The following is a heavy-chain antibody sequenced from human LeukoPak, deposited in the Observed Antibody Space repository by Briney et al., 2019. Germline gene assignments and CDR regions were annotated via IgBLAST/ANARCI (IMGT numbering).Heavy chain of an antibody. V-gene: IGHV4-59*01. J-gene: IGHJ4*02. D-gene: IGHD4-17*01. CDR3: ARGLDNGDPLDY. Sequence: SETLSLTCTVSGGSISSYYWSWIRQPPGKRLGWIGYVNYSGSAKYNPPLKSRVTISVDTSKNQFSLKLNSVTAADTAVYYCARGLDNGDPLDYWGQGTLVTVAS. CDR1: GGSISSYY. CDR2: VNYSGSA.